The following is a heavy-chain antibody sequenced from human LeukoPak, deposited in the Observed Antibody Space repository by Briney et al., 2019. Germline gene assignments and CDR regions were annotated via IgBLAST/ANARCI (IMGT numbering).Heavy chain of an antibody. CDR1: GGSFSGYY. J-gene: IGHJ4*02. CDR3: ARRSRDGYKN. V-gene: IGHV4-34*01. Sequence: SETLSLTCAVYGGSFSGYYWSWIRQPPGKGLEWIGEINHSGSTYYNPSLKSRVTISVDTSKNQFSLKLSSVTAADTAVYYCARRSRDGYKNWGQGTLVTVSS. CDR2: INHSGST. D-gene: IGHD5-24*01.